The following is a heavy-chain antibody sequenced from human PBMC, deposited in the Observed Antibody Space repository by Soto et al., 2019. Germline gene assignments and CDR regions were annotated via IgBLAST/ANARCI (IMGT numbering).Heavy chain of an antibody. J-gene: IGHJ3*02. CDR3: ARDLSGYCSGGSCYSLIYAFDI. CDR2: TYYRSKWYN. Sequence: SQTLSLTCAISGDSVSSNSAAWNWIRQSPSRGLEWLGRTYYRSKWYNDYAVSVKSRITINPDTSKNQFSLQLNSVTPEDTAVYYCARDLSGYCSGGSCYSLIYAFDIWGQGTMVTVSS. D-gene: IGHD2-15*01. V-gene: IGHV6-1*01. CDR1: GDSVSSNSAA.